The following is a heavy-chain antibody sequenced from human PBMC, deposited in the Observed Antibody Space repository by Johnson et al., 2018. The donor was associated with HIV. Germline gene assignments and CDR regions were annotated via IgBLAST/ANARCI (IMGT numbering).Heavy chain of an antibody. D-gene: IGHD2-21*01. CDR1: GIIVTGNF. V-gene: IGHV3-15*01. CDR2: IKSKTDGGTT. J-gene: IGHJ3*02. Sequence: VQLVESGGGLVQPGGSLRLSCAASGIIVTGNFMSWVRQAPGKGLEWVGRIKSKTDGGTTDYAASVKGRFTISRDDSKNTLYLQMNSRRPYDTAVYYCARGGGCGGDCYSGYDAFDIWGQGTMVTVSS. CDR3: ARGGGCGGDCYSGYDAFDI.